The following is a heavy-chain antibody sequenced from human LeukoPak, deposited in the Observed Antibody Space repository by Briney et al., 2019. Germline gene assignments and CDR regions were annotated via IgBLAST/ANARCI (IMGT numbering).Heavy chain of an antibody. V-gene: IGHV3-30*04. Sequence: PGGSLRLTCAAPGFTLKIYPMHWVRQTPGKGLEWLSVISHDGSDKNNADSVKGRFIISRDNSKNTVFLQLNSLRPEDTAMYYCARGGVQTTFDAFDIWGLGTMVIVSS. CDR1: GFTLKIYP. D-gene: IGHD3-10*01. J-gene: IGHJ3*02. CDR3: ARGGVQTTFDAFDI. CDR2: ISHDGSDK.